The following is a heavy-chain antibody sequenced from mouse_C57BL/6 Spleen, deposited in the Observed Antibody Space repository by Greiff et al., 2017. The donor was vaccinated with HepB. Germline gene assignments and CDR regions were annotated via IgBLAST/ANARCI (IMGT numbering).Heavy chain of an antibody. V-gene: IGHV5-12*01. CDR3: ARPDYDYDGPLFAY. J-gene: IGHJ3*01. Sequence: DVKLVESGGGLVQPGGSLKLSCAASGFTFSDYYMYWVRQTPEKRLEWVAYISNGGGSTYYPDTVKGRFTISRDNAKNTLYLQMSRLKSEDTAMYYCARPDYDYDGPLFAYWGQGTLVTVSA. CDR2: ISNGGGST. CDR1: GFTFSDYY. D-gene: IGHD2-4*01.